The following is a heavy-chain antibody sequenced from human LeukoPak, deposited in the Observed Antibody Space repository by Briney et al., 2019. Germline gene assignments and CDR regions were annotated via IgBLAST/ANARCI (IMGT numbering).Heavy chain of an antibody. Sequence: GASVKVSCKASGYTFTGYYMHWVRQAPGQGLEWMGWINPNSGGTNYAQKFQGRVTMTRDTSISTAYMELSRLRSEDTAVYYCARDHRPSYDSSAYYYPGDYWGQGTLVTVSS. CDR1: GYTFTGYY. CDR2: INPNSGGT. D-gene: IGHD3-22*01. CDR3: ARDHRPSYDSSAYYYPGDY. J-gene: IGHJ4*02. V-gene: IGHV1-2*02.